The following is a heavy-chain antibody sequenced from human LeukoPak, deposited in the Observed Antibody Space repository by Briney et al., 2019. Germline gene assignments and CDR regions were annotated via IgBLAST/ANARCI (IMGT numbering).Heavy chain of an antibody. J-gene: IGHJ4*02. Sequence: GGSLRLSCAVSGFTVSNNYMSWVRQAPGKGLAWVSVIYSDGSTYYADSVKGRFTISRDNSKDTLYLQMNSLRAEDTAVYYCARGGGGGNPFDYWGQGTLVTVSS. CDR1: GFTVSNNY. V-gene: IGHV3-53*01. D-gene: IGHD4-23*01. CDR2: IYSDGST. CDR3: ARGGGGGNPFDY.